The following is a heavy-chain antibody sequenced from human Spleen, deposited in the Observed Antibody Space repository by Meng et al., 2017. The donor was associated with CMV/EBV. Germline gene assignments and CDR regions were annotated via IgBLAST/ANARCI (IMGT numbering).Heavy chain of an antibody. CDR1: GYTFTGYG. V-gene: IGHV1-18*01. D-gene: IGHD6-13*01. J-gene: IGHJ4*02. CDR2: ISAYNGNT. Sequence: ASVKVSCKASGYTFTGYGINWVRQAPGQGLEWMGWISAYNGNTNYAQKLQGRVTMTTDTSTSTAYMELRSLRSDDTAVYYCARGKSIAAAGYFDYWGQGTLVTVSS. CDR3: ARGKSIAAAGYFDY.